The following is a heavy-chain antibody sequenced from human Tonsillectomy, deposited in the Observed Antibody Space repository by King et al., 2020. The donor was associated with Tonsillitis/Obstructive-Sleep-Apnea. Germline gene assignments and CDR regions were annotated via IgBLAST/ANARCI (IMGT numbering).Heavy chain of an antibody. J-gene: IGHJ4*02. CDR1: GFTFRSHG. D-gene: IGHD1-26*01. V-gene: IGHV3-33*01. Sequence: VQLVESGGGVVQPGESLRLSCETSGFTFRSHGFHWVRQAPGKGLEWVAVIRYDGTNKNYPDSVKGRFTISRDNSKNTLYLQMSSLRVDDTAVYYCARLSLGSIMAAQGFDYWGQGTLVTVSS. CDR3: ARLSLGSIMAAQGFDY. CDR2: IRYDGTNK.